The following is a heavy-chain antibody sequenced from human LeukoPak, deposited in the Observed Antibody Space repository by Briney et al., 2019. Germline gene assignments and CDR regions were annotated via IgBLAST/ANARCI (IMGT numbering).Heavy chain of an antibody. CDR2: ISTSSVYT. CDR1: GFTFSSYS. Sequence: GGSLRLSCAASGFTFSSYSMNWVRQAPGKGLEWVSSISTSSVYTYYTDSVKGRFSFSRDNAKNSLFLQMNSLRAEDTAVYYCARGSNYNYWSGSGYWGQGTLVTVSS. V-gene: IGHV3-21*01. J-gene: IGHJ4*02. CDR3: ARGSNYNYWSGSGY. D-gene: IGHD3-3*01.